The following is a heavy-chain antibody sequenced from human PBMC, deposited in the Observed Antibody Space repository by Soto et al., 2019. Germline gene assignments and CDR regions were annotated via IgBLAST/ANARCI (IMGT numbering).Heavy chain of an antibody. Sequence: SETLSLTCIVSSGSMSSSLNHWGWIRQPPGKGLEWIGYIYHSGSTYYNPSLKSRVTISVDRSKNQFSLKLSSVTAADTAVYYCARGVRKTAMGGGWFDPWGQGTLVTVSS. V-gene: IGHV4-39*07. J-gene: IGHJ5*02. CDR1: SGSMSSSLNH. CDR2: IYHSGST. CDR3: ARGVRKTAMGGGWFDP. D-gene: IGHD5-18*01.